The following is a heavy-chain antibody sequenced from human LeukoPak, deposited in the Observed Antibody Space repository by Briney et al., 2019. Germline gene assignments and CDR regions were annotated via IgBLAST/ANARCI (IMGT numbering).Heavy chain of an antibody. V-gene: IGHV1-46*01. J-gene: IGHJ4*02. Sequence: GASVKVSCKASGYTFTNYFIHWVRQAPGQGLEWMGIINPSGGSPIYAKTFRGRVTMTRDTSTSTVYMELSSLRSEDTAVYYCARDGSSGWYFFDYWGQGTLVTVSS. CDR3: ARDGSSGWYFFDY. D-gene: IGHD6-19*01. CDR1: GYTFTNYF. CDR2: INPSGGSP.